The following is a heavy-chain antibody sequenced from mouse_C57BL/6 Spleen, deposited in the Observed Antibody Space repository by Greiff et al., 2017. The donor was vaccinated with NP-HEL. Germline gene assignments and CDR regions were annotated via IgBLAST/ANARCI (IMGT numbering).Heavy chain of an antibody. CDR2: IDPSDSET. V-gene: IGHV1-52*01. D-gene: IGHD2-1*01. J-gene: IGHJ2*01. CDR3: ARCDYGNYYYFDY. CDR1: GYTFTSYW. Sequence: QVQLQQPGAELVRPGSSVKLSCKASGYTFTSYWMHWVKQRPIQGLEWIGNIDPSDSETHYNQKFKDKATLTVDKSSSTAYMQLSSLTSEDSAVYYCARCDYGNYYYFDYWGQGTTLTVSS.